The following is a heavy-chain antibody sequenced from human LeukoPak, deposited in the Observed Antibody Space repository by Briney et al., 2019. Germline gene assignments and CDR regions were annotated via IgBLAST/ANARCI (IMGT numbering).Heavy chain of an antibody. CDR2: ISGSGGST. CDR3: AKDGSPKGYSSGWFFDY. CDR1: GFTFSSYA. V-gene: IGHV3-23*01. J-gene: IGHJ4*02. D-gene: IGHD6-19*01. Sequence: GGSLRLSCAASGFTFSSYAMSWVRQAPGKGLEWVSAISGSGGSTYYADSVKGRFTISRDNSKNTLYLQMNSLRAENTAVYYCAKDGSPKGYSSGWFFDYWGQRTLVTVSS.